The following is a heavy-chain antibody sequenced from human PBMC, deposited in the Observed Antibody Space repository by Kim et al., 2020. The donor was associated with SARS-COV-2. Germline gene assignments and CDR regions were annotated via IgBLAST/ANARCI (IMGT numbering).Heavy chain of an antibody. CDR3: ARGDRLGYYGSGAFYNFDL. Sequence: GGSLRLSCDVSGFVFSETYMSWIRQAPGKGLEWIAYISSSGEVVYRADSVRGRFTISRDNAKDSLFLEMKSLRVEDTAIYYCARGDRLGYYGSGAFYNFDLWGQGTLLIVSS. D-gene: IGHD3-10*01. CDR1: GFVFSETY. CDR2: ISSSGEVV. J-gene: IGHJ4*02. V-gene: IGHV3-11*01.